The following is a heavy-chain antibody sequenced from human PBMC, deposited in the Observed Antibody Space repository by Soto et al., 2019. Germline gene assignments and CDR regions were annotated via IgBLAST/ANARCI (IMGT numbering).Heavy chain of an antibody. CDR3: AKAMVRGREYYYYGMDV. CDR2: ISYDGSNK. V-gene: IGHV3-30*18. D-gene: IGHD3-10*01. Sequence: GGSLRLSCAASGFTFSSYGMHWVRQAPGKGLEWVAVISYDGSNKYYADSVKGRFTISRDNSKNTLYLQMNSLRAEDTAVYYCAKAMVRGREYYYYGMDVWGQGTTVTVSS. CDR1: GFTFSSYG. J-gene: IGHJ6*02.